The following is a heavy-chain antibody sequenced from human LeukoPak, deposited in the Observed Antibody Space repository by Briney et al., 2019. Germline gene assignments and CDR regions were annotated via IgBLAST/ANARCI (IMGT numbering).Heavy chain of an antibody. CDR2: IIPIFGTA. CDR1: GGTFSSYA. CDR3: ARVSTDYYDSSGYYYLDY. D-gene: IGHD3-22*01. V-gene: IGHV1-69*05. J-gene: IGHJ4*02. Sequence: GASVKVSCKASGGTFSSYAISWVRQAPGQGLEWMGGIIPIFGTANYAQKFQGRVTITTDESTNTAYMELSSLRSEDTAVYYCARVSTDYYDSSGYYYLDYWGQGTLVTVSS.